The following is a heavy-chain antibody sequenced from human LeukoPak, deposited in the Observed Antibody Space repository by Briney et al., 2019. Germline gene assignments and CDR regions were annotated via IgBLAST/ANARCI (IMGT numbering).Heavy chain of an antibody. D-gene: IGHD6-13*01. V-gene: IGHV4-34*01. J-gene: IGHJ4*02. Sequence: SETLSLTCAVYGGSFSGYYWSWIRQPPGKGLEWIGEINHSGSTNYNPSLKSRVTISVDTSKNQFSLKLSSVTAADTAVYYCAGGCPRSSWAKNSYYFDYWGQGTLVTVSS. CDR3: AGGCPRSSWAKNSYYFDY. CDR1: GGSFSGYY. CDR2: INHSGST.